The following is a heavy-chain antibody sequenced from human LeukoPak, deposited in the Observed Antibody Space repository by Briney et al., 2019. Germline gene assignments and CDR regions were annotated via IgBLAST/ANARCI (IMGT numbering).Heavy chain of an antibody. J-gene: IGHJ4*02. V-gene: IGHV1-2*02. CDR2: INPNSGGT. Sequence: ASVKVSCKASGYTFTGYCMHWVRQAPGQGLEWMGWINPNSGGTNYAQKFQGRVTMTRDTSISTAYMELSRLRSDDTAVYYCARTKYDSSGYYYRYWGQGTLVTVSS. CDR1: GYTFTGYC. D-gene: IGHD3-22*01. CDR3: ARTKYDSSGYYYRY.